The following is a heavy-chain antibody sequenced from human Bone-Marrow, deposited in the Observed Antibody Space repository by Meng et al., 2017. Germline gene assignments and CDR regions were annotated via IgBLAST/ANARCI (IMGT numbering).Heavy chain of an antibody. V-gene: IGHV3-33*01. J-gene: IGHJ4*02. CDR2: IWYDGSNK. D-gene: IGHD6-13*01. CDR1: GFTFSSYG. Sequence: GESLKISCAASGFTFSSYGMHWVRQAPGKGLEWVAVIWYDGSNKYYADSVKGRFTISRDNSKNTLYLQMNSLRAEDTAVYYCARKYSSSWPVDYWGQGTLVTVSS. CDR3: ARKYSSSWPVDY.